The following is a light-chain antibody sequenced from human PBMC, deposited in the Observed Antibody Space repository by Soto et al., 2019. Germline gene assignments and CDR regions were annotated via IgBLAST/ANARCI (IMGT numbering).Light chain of an antibody. CDR1: QSVSSN. Sequence: EIVMTQSPATLSVSPGERATLSCRASQSVSSNLAWYQQKPGQAPSLLIYGASTRATGIPARFSGGGSGTEFTLTISSLQSEDFAVYYCQQYNNWPPWTFGQGTKVEIK. V-gene: IGKV3-15*01. J-gene: IGKJ1*01. CDR3: QQYNNWPPWT. CDR2: GAS.